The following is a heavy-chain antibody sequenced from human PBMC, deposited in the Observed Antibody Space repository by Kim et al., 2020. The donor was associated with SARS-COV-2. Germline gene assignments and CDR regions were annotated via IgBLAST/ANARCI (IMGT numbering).Heavy chain of an antibody. D-gene: IGHD2-2*01. V-gene: IGHV4-34*01. CDR3: ARALIGAAAFDY. CDR2: INHSGST. J-gene: IGHJ4*02. Sequence: SETLSLTCAVYGGSFSGYYWSWIRQPPGKGLEWIGEINHSGSTNYNPSLKSRVTISVDTSKNQFSLKLSSVTAADTAVYYCARALIGAAAFDYWGQGTLVTVSS. CDR1: GGSFSGYY.